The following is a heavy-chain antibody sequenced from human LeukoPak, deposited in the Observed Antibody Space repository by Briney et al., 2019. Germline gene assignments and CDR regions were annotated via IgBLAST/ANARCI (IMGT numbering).Heavy chain of an antibody. V-gene: IGHV3-74*01. CDR2: INSDGSTT. D-gene: IGHD2-2*01. CDR1: GFTFSSYW. Sequence: GGSLRLSYAASGFTFSSYWMYWVRQAPGKGLVWVSRINSDGSTTSYADSVKGRFTISRDNAKNTLYLQMNSLRAEDTAVYYCTKDDDSTSYYFDYWGQGTLVTVSS. CDR3: TKDDDSTSYYFDY. J-gene: IGHJ4*02.